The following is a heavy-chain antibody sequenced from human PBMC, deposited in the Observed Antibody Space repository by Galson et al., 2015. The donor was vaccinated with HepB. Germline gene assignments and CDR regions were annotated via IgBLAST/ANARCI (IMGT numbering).Heavy chain of an antibody. Sequence: SLRLSCAASGFSFSSFGMNWVRQAPGKGLEWVSYISNSGSAIYYADSVQGRFTISRDNAENSLYLQMNSLRDDDTAMYCCARSRGWFGYWGQGTLVTVSS. CDR1: GFSFSSFG. D-gene: IGHD6-19*01. CDR3: ARSRGWFGY. V-gene: IGHV3-48*02. CDR2: ISNSGSAI. J-gene: IGHJ4*02.